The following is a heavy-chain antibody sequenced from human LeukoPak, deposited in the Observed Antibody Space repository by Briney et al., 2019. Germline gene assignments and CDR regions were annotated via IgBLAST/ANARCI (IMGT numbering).Heavy chain of an antibody. CDR2: IYYSGST. V-gene: IGHV4-59*01. J-gene: IGHJ6*03. CDR1: GGSISSYY. CDR3: ARGGLEWLTPYYYYRDV. D-gene: IGHD3-3*01. Sequence: SETLSLTCTVSGGSISSYYWSWIRQPPGKGLEWIGYIYYSGSTNYNPSLKSRVTISVDTSKNQFSLKLSSVTAADTAVYYCARGGLEWLTPYYYYRDVWGKGTTVTVSS.